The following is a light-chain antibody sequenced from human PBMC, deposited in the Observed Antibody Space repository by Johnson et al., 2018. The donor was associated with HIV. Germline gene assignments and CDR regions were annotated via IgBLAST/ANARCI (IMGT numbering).Light chain of an antibody. J-gene: IGLJ1*01. Sequence: QSVLTQPPSVSAAPGQKVTISCSGSSSNIGNNYVSWYQKPPVRAPKVIIYDNNKRPSGIPDRFSASESGTSATLGITGLQTGDEADYYCGTWDSSLSPHYVFGTGTKVTVL. CDR2: DNN. CDR3: GTWDSSLSPHYV. CDR1: SSNIGNNY. V-gene: IGLV1-51*01.